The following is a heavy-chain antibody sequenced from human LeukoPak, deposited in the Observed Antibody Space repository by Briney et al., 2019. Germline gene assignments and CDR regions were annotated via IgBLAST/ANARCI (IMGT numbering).Heavy chain of an antibody. D-gene: IGHD3-3*01. V-gene: IGHV1-18*01. CDR1: GYTFTSYG. CDR3: ARAQSTRAIFGVVIDAFDI. Sequence: GASVKVSCKASGYTFTSYGISWVRQAPGQGLEWMGWISAYNGNTNYAQKLQGRVTMTTDTSTSTAYMELRSLRSDDTAVYYCARAQSTRAIFGVVIDAFDIWGQGTMVTVSS. J-gene: IGHJ3*02. CDR2: ISAYNGNT.